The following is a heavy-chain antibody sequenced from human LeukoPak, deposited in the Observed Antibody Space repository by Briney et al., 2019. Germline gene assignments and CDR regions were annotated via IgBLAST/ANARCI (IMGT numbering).Heavy chain of an antibody. Sequence: GGSLRLSCAASGFTVSSNYMSWVRQAPGKWLEWVSVIYSGGSTYYADSVKGRFTISRDNSKNTLYLQMNSLRAEDTAVYYCASALFGSGSYYNVGPPDYWGQGTLVTVSS. V-gene: IGHV3-66*01. J-gene: IGHJ4*02. CDR1: GFTVSSNY. CDR2: IYSGGST. CDR3: ASALFGSGSYYNVGPPDY. D-gene: IGHD3-10*01.